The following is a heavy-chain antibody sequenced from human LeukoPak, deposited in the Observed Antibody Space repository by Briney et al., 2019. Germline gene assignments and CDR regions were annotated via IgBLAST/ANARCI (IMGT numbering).Heavy chain of an antibody. Sequence: GGSLRLSCAASGFSFSTCAMRWVRQAPGKGRVWGLLISCNGGSRQYTDSVKGRFTIARDNCKTPLCLQMKSVKDEDAAVYYCMKDLDNVTGDYWGQGTLVTVSS. CDR1: GFSFSTCA. D-gene: IGHD3-9*01. V-gene: IGHV3-23*01. J-gene: IGHJ4*02. CDR2: ISCNGGSR. CDR3: MKDLDNVTGDY.